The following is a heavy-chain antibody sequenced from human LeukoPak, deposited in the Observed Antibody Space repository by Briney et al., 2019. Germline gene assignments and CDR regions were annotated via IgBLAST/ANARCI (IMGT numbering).Heavy chain of an antibody. J-gene: IGHJ4*02. CDR1: LDSTIIYS. CDR2: IYNSGNT. V-gene: IGHV4-59*01. D-gene: IGHD5-18*01. Sequence: SESLSLTCTVSLDSTIIYSWSWIRQPPRGGLGWVGYIYNSGNTKYNPPLKSRVTISVDTSKNQFSLKLSSVTTADTAKYHCATGRGYSFSYPLDYWGGGGLLTVSS. CDR3: ATGRGYSFSYPLDY.